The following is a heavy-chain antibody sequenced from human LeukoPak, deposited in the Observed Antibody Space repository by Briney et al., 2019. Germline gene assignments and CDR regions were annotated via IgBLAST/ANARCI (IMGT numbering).Heavy chain of an antibody. CDR1: GFSFSTYA. Sequence: PGGSLRLSCSASGFSFSTYAMSWVRAAPGKGLEWVSSISGGGGSTYYADSVKGRFTISRDNSKNVLYLQMNSLRVEDTAVYYCARGCISSSCSDSHWFDPWGQGTLVTASS. CDR3: ARGCISSSCSDSHWFDP. V-gene: IGHV3-23*01. CDR2: ISGGGGST. D-gene: IGHD2-2*01. J-gene: IGHJ5*02.